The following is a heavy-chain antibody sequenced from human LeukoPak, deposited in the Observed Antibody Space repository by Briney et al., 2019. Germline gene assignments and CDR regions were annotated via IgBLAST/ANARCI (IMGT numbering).Heavy chain of an antibody. D-gene: IGHD3-16*01. J-gene: IGHJ4*02. CDR1: RYCFTSYW. Sequence: GGALKISCKGSRYCFTSYWIGWVRPMPGKGLEWMGNIYPGDSDNRYSPSLQGQVTLSADKPSSTTFLQWSNLQAPDTAMYYCAITPSWGYPYYFDYWGQGTLVTVSS. CDR3: AITPSWGYPYYFDY. V-gene: IGHV5-51*04. CDR2: IYPGDSDN.